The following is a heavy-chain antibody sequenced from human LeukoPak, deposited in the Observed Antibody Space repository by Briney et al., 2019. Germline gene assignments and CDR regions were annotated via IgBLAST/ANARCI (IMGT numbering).Heavy chain of an antibody. J-gene: IGHJ6*03. CDR1: GFRFTTYW. CDR3: AKRGRQQLSSYMDV. Sequence: GGSLRLSCAASGFRFTTYWMSWVRQAPGEGLEWVSALSSSGGSTYYTDSVKGRFTISRDNSKNTLYLLMTSLGAEDTAVYYCAKRGRQQLSSYMDVWGKGTTVTVSS. CDR2: LSSSGGST. V-gene: IGHV3-23*01. D-gene: IGHD6-13*01.